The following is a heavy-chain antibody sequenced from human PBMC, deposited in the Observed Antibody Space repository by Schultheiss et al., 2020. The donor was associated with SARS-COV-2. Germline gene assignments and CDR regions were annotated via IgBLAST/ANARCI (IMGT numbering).Heavy chain of an antibody. D-gene: IGHD3-10*01. CDR1: GFTFSSYA. CDR2: ISYDGSNK. V-gene: IGHV3-30*01. J-gene: IGHJ4*02. Sequence: GGSLRLSCAASGFTFSSYAMHWVRQAPGKGLEWVAVISYDGSNKYYADSVKGRFTISRDNSKNTLYLQMNSLRAEDTAVYYCARRTTGEISALDYWGQGTLVTVSS. CDR3: ARRTTGEISALDY.